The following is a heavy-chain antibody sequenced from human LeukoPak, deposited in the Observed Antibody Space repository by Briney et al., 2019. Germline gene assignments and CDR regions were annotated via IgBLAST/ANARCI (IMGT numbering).Heavy chain of an antibody. D-gene: IGHD1-26*01. CDR3: AKGVGILGDSWYYYYMDV. V-gene: IGHV3-30*04. Sequence: GGSLRLSCAASGFTFSTYAMNWVRQAPGKGLEWVAVISDDGRHNYYADSVKGRFTISRDNSKNTLYLQMNSLRAEDTAVYYCAKGVGILGDSWYYYYMDVWGKGTTVTVSS. CDR2: ISDDGRHN. J-gene: IGHJ6*03. CDR1: GFTFSTYA.